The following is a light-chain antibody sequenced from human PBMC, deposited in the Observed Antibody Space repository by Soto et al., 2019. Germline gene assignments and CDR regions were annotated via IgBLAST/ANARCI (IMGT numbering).Light chain of an antibody. Sequence: EIVLTQSPATLSLSPGERATLSCRASQSVRSFLAWYQQKPGQAPRLLMYGASTRATGIPARFSGSGSGTEFTLTITSLQPEDFAVYYCQQYNYLITFGQGTRLEIK. CDR2: GAS. J-gene: IGKJ5*01. CDR3: QQYNYLIT. V-gene: IGKV3-15*01. CDR1: QSVRSF.